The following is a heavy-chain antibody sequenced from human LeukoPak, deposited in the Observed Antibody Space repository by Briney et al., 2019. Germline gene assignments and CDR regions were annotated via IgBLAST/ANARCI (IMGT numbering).Heavy chain of an antibody. J-gene: IGHJ4*02. D-gene: IGHD3-10*01. CDR2: ISSSSTTT. Sequence: GSLRLSCAASGFTFSSYSMNWVRQAPGKGLEWVSYISSSSTTTHYADSVKGRFTISRDNAKNSLYLQMNSLRAEDTAVYYCAKDGEVLLWFGELPDYWGQGTLVTVSS. V-gene: IGHV3-48*01. CDR3: AKDGEVLLWFGELPDY. CDR1: GFTFSSYS.